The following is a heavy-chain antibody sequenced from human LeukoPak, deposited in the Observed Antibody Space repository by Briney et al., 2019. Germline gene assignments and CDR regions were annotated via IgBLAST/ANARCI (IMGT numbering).Heavy chain of an antibody. CDR1: GFTFSSYS. D-gene: IGHD1-26*01. CDR3: ASWGEGALDN. V-gene: IGHV3-21*01. CDR2: ISTSSSYI. Sequence: PGGSLRLSCAASGFTFSSYSMNWVRQAPGKGLEWVSSISTSSSYIHYADSVKGRFTISRDNAKKSLYLQMNSLRVEDTGVYYCASWGEGALDNWGQGTLVTVSS. J-gene: IGHJ4*02.